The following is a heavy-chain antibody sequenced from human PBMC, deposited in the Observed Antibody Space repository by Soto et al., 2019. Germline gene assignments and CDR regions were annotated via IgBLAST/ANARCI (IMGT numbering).Heavy chain of an antibody. D-gene: IGHD3-22*01. Sequence: EVQLVESGGGLVQPGRSLRLSCAASGFTFDDYAMHWVRQAPGRGLEWVSVISWNSGSIGYADSVKGRFTISRDNAKNSLYLQMNSLRAEDTALYYCAKDIRRDSSAYYLLGPYFDYWGQGALVTVSS. CDR2: ISWNSGSI. J-gene: IGHJ4*02. CDR3: AKDIRRDSSAYYLLGPYFDY. V-gene: IGHV3-9*01. CDR1: GFTFDDYA.